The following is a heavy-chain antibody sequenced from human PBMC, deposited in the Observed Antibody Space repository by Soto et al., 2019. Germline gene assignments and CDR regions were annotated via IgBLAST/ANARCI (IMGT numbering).Heavy chain of an antibody. Sequence: PSETLSLTCTVSGGSISSGGYYWSWIRQHPGKGLEWIGYIYYSGSTYYNPSLKSRVTISVDTSKNQFSLKLSSVTAADTAVYYCARGTAYYDFWSGFPNTGYGMDVWGQGTTGTSP. CDR3: ARGTAYYDFWSGFPNTGYGMDV. V-gene: IGHV4-31*03. J-gene: IGHJ6*02. CDR2: IYYSGST. CDR1: GGSISSGGYY. D-gene: IGHD3-3*01.